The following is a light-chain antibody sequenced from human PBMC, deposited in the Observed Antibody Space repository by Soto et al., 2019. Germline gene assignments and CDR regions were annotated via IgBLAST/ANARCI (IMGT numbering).Light chain of an antibody. CDR2: RNN. V-gene: IGLV1-47*01. Sequence: QSVLTQPTSASGTPGQRVTISCSGSSSNIGSNYVYWYQQLPGTAPKLLIYRNNQRTSGVPDRFSGSKSGTSASLAISGLRSEDEADYYCAAWDDSLSSLFGGGTKLTVL. J-gene: IGLJ2*01. CDR3: AAWDDSLSSL. CDR1: SSNIGSNY.